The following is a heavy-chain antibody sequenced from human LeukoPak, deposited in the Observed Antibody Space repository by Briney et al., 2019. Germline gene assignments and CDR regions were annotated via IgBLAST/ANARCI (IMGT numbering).Heavy chain of an antibody. D-gene: IGHD6-19*01. V-gene: IGHV1-2*06. Sequence: ASVKVSCKASGYTFTGYYMHWVRQAPGQGLEWMGRINPNSGGTSYAQKFQGRVTMTRDTSISTAYMELSRLRSDDTAVYYCARGRGSIAVAGTRAALGDYWGQGTLVTVSS. CDR3: ARGRGSIAVAGTRAALGDY. CDR1: GYTFTGYY. J-gene: IGHJ4*02. CDR2: INPNSGGT.